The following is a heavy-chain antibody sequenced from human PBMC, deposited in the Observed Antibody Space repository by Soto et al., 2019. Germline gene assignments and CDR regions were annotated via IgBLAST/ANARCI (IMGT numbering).Heavy chain of an antibody. CDR2: INHSGST. CDR3: ARGKVQLWLVY. Sequence: LALTCAVYGGSFSGYYWGLIRQPPGKGLEWIGEINHSGSTNYNPSLKSRVTISVDTSKNQFSLKLSSVTAADTAVYYCARGKVQLWLVYWGQGTLVTVSS. V-gene: IGHV4-34*01. CDR1: GGSFSGYY. J-gene: IGHJ4*02. D-gene: IGHD5-18*01.